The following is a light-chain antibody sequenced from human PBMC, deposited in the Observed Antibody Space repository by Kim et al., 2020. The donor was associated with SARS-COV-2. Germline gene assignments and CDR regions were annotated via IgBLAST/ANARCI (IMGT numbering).Light chain of an antibody. CDR2: DVS. Sequence: PGQSVTISCAGTSNEVGGYNYVSWYQQHPGKAPKLMIYDVSKRPSGVPDRFSGSKSGNTASLSISRLQAEDEADYYCCSYGGTYNVFGTGTKVTVL. CDR3: CSYGGTYNV. J-gene: IGLJ1*01. V-gene: IGLV2-11*01. CDR1: SNEVGGYNY.